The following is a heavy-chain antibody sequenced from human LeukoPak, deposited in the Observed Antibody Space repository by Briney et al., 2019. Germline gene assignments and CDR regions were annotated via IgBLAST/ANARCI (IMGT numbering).Heavy chain of an antibody. CDR1: GGSFSGNY. D-gene: IGHD6-19*01. J-gene: IGHJ4*02. V-gene: IGHV4-34*01. Sequence: ASETLSLTCGVYGGSFSGNYWSWIRQPPGKGLEWIGEISHSGNTNYSPSLESRVTISVDTSKNQFSLKLTSVTAADTAVYYCARGHLGYSSGSDNWGQGTLVTVSS. CDR3: ARGHLGYSSGSDN. CDR2: ISHSGNT.